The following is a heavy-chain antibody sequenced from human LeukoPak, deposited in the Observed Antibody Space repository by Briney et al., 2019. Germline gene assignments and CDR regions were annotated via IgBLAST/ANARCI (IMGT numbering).Heavy chain of an antibody. D-gene: IGHD3-3*01. Sequence: HPGGSLRLSCAASGFTFSSYGMHWVRQAPGKGLEWVAVIWYDGSNKYYADSVKGRFTISRDNAKNSLYLQMNSLRAEDTAVYYCAREGRTYDFWSGFHEVGYWGQGTLVTVSS. J-gene: IGHJ4*02. CDR3: AREGRTYDFWSGFHEVGY. V-gene: IGHV3-33*01. CDR2: IWYDGSNK. CDR1: GFTFSSYG.